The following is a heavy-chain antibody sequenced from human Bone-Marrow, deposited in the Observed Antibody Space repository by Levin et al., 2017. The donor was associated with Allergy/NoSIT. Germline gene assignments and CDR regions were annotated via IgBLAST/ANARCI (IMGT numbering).Heavy chain of an antibody. CDR1: GFTFSTYS. CDR3: VRDLVGSSWTYYFEY. J-gene: IGHJ4*01. D-gene: IGHD6-13*01. Sequence: GESLKISCAASGFTFSTYSMNWVRQAPGKGLEWVSYISSSGSTMRHADSVKGRFTISRDNARNSLYLQMNSLRDDDTAVYYCVRDLVGSSWTYYFEYWGQGTLVTVSS. V-gene: IGHV3-48*02. CDR2: ISSSGSTM.